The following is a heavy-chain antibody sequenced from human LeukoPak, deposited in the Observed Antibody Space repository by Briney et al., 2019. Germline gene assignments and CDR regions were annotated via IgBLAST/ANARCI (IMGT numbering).Heavy chain of an antibody. CDR1: GGTFSSYA. CDR3: ARVLTPYYDFWSGYYGAFDI. V-gene: IGHV1-69*05. CDR2: IIAIFGTA. D-gene: IGHD3-3*01. J-gene: IGHJ3*02. Sequence: ASVKVSCKASGGTFSSYAISWVRQAPGQGLEWMGGIIAIFGTANYAQKFQGRVTITTDESTSTAYMELSSLRSEDTAVYYCARVLTPYYDFWSGYYGAFDIWGQGTMVTVSS.